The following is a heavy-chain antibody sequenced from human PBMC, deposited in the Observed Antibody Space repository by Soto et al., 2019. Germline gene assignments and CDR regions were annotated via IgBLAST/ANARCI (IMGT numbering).Heavy chain of an antibody. Sequence: GESLKISCKGSGYSFTSYCISWVRQMPGKGLEWMGRIDPSDSYTNYSPSFQGHVTISADKSISTAYLQWSSLKASDTAMYYCARPRHYYYGPKDAFDIWGQGTMVTVSS. CDR2: IDPSDSYT. V-gene: IGHV5-10-1*01. CDR1: GYSFTSYC. CDR3: ARPRHYYYGPKDAFDI. D-gene: IGHD3-10*01. J-gene: IGHJ3*02.